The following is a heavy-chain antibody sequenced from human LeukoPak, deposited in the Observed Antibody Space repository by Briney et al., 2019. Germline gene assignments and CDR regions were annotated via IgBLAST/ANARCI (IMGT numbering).Heavy chain of an antibody. CDR2: IRSKAYGGTT. D-gene: IGHD3-10*01. J-gene: IGHJ3*02. Sequence: GGSLRLSCTASGFTFGDYAMSWVRQAPGKGLEGVGFIRSKAYGGTTEYAASVKGGFTISRDDSKSIAYLQMNSLKTEDTAVYYCTRALITMVRGSPFDIWGQGTMVTVSS. V-gene: IGHV3-49*04. CDR1: GFTFGDYA. CDR3: TRALITMVRGSPFDI.